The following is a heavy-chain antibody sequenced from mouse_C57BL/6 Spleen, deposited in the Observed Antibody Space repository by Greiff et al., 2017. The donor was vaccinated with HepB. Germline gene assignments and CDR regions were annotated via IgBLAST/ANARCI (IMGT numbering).Heavy chain of an antibody. Sequence: EVKVVESGGGLVQPGGSLKLSCAASGFTFSDYYMYWVRQTPEKRLEWVAYISNGGGSTYYPDTVKGRFTISRDNAKNTLYLQMSRLKSEDTAMYYCARQTYYGSSYNYAMDYWGQGTSVTVSS. CDR3: ARQTYYGSSYNYAMDY. V-gene: IGHV5-12*01. J-gene: IGHJ4*01. CDR1: GFTFSDYY. D-gene: IGHD1-1*01. CDR2: ISNGGGST.